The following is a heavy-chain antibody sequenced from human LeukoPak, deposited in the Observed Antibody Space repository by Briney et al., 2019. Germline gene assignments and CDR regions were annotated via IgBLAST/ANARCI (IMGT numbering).Heavy chain of an antibody. Sequence: SETLSLTCTVSGYSISSGYYWGWIRQPPGKGLEWIGSIYHSGSTYYNPSLKSRVTISVGTSKNQFSLKLSSVTAADTAVYFCARVAYCGGDCYSIFDYWGQGTLVTVSS. V-gene: IGHV4-38-2*02. CDR1: GYSISSGYY. CDR3: ARVAYCGGDCYSIFDY. CDR2: IYHSGST. J-gene: IGHJ4*02. D-gene: IGHD2-21*02.